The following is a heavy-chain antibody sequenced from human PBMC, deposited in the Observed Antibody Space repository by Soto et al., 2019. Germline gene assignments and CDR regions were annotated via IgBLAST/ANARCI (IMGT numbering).Heavy chain of an antibody. J-gene: IGHJ4*02. CDR1: GGAISSSKW. Sequence: QVQLQESGPGLVKPSGTLSLTCAVSGGAISSSKWWSWVRQPPGKGLEWIGEIYQSGSTNYNPSLESRVRMSVDKSRNQFSLTLTSVSAADTAVYYCARASATIAAAAIFDYWGQGTLVTVSS. CDR3: ARASATIAAAAIFDY. V-gene: IGHV4-4*02. D-gene: IGHD6-13*01. CDR2: IYQSGST.